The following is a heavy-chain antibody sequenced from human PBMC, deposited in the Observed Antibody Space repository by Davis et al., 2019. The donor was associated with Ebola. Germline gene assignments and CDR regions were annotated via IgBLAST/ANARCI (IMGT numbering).Heavy chain of an antibody. J-gene: IGHJ4*02. CDR2: SVNDATTQ. V-gene: IGHV3-33*01. D-gene: IGHD3-22*01. CDR1: GFSLGPHG. CDR3: ARRCSDNSAFYRYFDY. Sequence: PGGSLRLSCATSGFSLGPHGMHWIRQAPGKGLEWVAMSVNDATTQYYGDSVRGRFTISRDNSRNTLYLQMNSLRAEDTAVYYCARRCSDNSAFYRYFDYWGQGTLVTVSS.